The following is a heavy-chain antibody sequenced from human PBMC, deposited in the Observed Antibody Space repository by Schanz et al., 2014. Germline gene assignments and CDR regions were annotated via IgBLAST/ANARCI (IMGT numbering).Heavy chain of an antibody. CDR3: ARDRRNADLDY. D-gene: IGHD1-1*01. Sequence: EVQLVESGGGVVQPGRSLRLSCAASGITFSSHSFNWVRQAPGKGLEWISYITYNGGTIYYADSVKGRFTISRDNAKNSLYLEMNSLRAEDTARYYCARDRRNADLDYWGQGTLVTVSS. CDR1: GITFSSHS. V-gene: IGHV3-48*01. J-gene: IGHJ4*02. CDR2: ITYNGGTI.